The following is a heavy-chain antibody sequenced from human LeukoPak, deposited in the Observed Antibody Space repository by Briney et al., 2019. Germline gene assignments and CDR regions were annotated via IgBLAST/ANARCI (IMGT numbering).Heavy chain of an antibody. D-gene: IGHD6-13*01. CDR1: GGTFSSYA. V-gene: IGHV1-69*05. J-gene: IGHJ5*02. Sequence: GASVKVSCKASGGTFSSYAISWVRQAPGQGLEWMGGIIPIFGTANYAQKFQGRVTITTDESTSTAYMELSSLRSEDTAVYYCARARDSIAAAGTGYNWFDPWGQGTLVTVSS. CDR2: IIPIFGTA. CDR3: ARARDSIAAAGTGYNWFDP.